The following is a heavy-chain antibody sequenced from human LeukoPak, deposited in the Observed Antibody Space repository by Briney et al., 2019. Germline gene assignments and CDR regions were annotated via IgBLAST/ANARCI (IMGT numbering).Heavy chain of an antibody. Sequence: SETLSLTCTVSGGSISSYYWSWIRQPPGKGLEWIGYIYTSGSTNYNPSLKSRVTISVDTSKNQFSLKLSSVTAADTAVYYCARLSRMGPRSHHDAFDIWGQGTMVTVSS. J-gene: IGHJ3*02. CDR2: IYTSGST. CDR3: ARLSRMGPRSHHDAFDI. D-gene: IGHD5-12*01. CDR1: GGSISSYY. V-gene: IGHV4-4*09.